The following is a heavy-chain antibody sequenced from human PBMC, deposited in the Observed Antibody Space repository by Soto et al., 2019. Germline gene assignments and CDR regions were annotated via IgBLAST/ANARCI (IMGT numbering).Heavy chain of an antibody. D-gene: IGHD6-13*01. CDR3: AGPGIAAAVY. V-gene: IGHV3-74*01. CDR1: GFTFSTFW. Sequence: GGSLRLSCAASGFTFSTFWMHWVRQAPGKGLVWVSLINTDGNSTTYAASVKGRFTISRDNAKNTLYLQMNSLRAEDTAVYYCAGPGIAAAVYWGQGTLVTVSS. CDR2: INTDGNST. J-gene: IGHJ4*02.